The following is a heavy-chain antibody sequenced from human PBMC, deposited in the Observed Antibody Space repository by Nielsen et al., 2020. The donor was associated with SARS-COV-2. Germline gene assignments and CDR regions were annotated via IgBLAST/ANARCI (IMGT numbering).Heavy chain of an antibody. CDR3: ARGGDGIVVVTGAIDY. Sequence: SETLSLTCAVYGGSFSGYYWSWIRQPPGKGLEWIGEINHSGSTNYNPSLKSRVTISVDTSKNQFSLKLSSVTAADTAVYYCARGGDGIVVVTGAIDYWGQGTLVTVSS. D-gene: IGHD3-22*01. J-gene: IGHJ4*02. V-gene: IGHV4-34*01. CDR1: GGSFSGYY. CDR2: INHSGST.